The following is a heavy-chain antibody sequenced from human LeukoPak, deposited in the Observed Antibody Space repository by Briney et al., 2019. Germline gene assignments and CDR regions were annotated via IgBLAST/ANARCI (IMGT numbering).Heavy chain of an antibody. J-gene: IGHJ5*02. Sequence: SETLSLTCTVSGASISSESYYWTWIRQPAGKGLEWIGRIYNTGSTKYNPSLKSRVTISTDTSKNQFSLKLNSVTAADTAVYYCARVMAVNPDWFDPWGQGTLVTVSS. V-gene: IGHV4-61*02. D-gene: IGHD5-24*01. CDR2: IYNTGST. CDR3: ARVMAVNPDWFDP. CDR1: GASISSESYY.